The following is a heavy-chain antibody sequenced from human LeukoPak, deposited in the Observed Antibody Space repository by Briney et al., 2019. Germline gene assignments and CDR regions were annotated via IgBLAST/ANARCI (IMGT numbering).Heavy chain of an antibody. Sequence: RGSLRLSCAASGFTFSSYAMSWVRQAPGKGLEWVSAISGSGGSTYYADSVKGRFTISRDNAKNSLYLQMNSLRAEDTAVYYCANTRGVAAATTRFDYWGQGTLVTVSS. CDR1: GFTFSSYA. V-gene: IGHV3-23*01. CDR2: ISGSGGST. CDR3: ANTRGVAAATTRFDY. J-gene: IGHJ4*02. D-gene: IGHD6-13*01.